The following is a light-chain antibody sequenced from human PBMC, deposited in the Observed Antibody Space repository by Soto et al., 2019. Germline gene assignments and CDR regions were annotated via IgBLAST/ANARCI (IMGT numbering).Light chain of an antibody. V-gene: IGKV1-6*01. CDR1: QSIDTW. CDR2: AAS. J-gene: IGKJ1*01. Sequence: IQMTQSPSTLSASVGDRVTITCRASQSIDTWLAWHQQKPGKAPKLLIYAASSLQSGVPSRFSGSGSGTDFTLTISSLQPEDFATYYCLQDYNYPRTFGQGTKVDIK. CDR3: LQDYNYPRT.